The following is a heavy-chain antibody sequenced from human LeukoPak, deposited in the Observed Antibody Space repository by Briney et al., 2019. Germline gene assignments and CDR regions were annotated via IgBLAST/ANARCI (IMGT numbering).Heavy chain of an antibody. CDR3: ARGYNSRAGTTDCCPLDY. V-gene: IGHV3-66*01. D-gene: IGHD2-21*02. J-gene: IGHJ4*02. CDR2: NSGGST. Sequence: PGGSLRLSCAASGFTVSSNYMSWVRRAPGKGLEWVSVNSGGSTYYADSVKGRFTISRDNSRNTLYLQMNNLRAEDTAVYYCARGYNSRAGTTDCCPLDYWGQGTLVTVSS. CDR1: GFTVSSNY.